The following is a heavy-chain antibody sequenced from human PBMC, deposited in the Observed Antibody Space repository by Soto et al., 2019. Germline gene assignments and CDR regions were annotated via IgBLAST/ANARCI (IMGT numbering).Heavy chain of an antibody. CDR1: GYPFTSYG. D-gene: IGHD5-12*01. CDR2: ISAYNGNR. CDR3: ARGRIVASIHDAFEI. Sequence: QGHLLQSGDEVKTPGASVRVSCRASGYPFTSYGISWVRQAPGQGLEWVAWISAYNGNRDTAQKFQGRVTMTLGTSTDTAHMELGDLTSADTGVYYCARGRIVASIHDAFEIWGQGTKVTVSS. V-gene: IGHV1-18*01. J-gene: IGHJ3*02.